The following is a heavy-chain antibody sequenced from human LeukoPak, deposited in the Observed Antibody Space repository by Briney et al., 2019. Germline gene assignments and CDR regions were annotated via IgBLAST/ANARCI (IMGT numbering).Heavy chain of an antibody. Sequence: ASVKVSCKTSGGTFSSFAITWVRQAPGQGLEWMGWINPKSGGTNYAQTFQGRVTMTRDTSINTAYMELSGLTSGDTAVYFCAKEEEVVVPATPYLRMPDYWGQGTLVTVSP. D-gene: IGHD2-15*01. V-gene: IGHV1-2*02. CDR1: GGTFSSFA. J-gene: IGHJ4*02. CDR2: INPKSGGT. CDR3: AKEEEVVVPATPYLRMPDY.